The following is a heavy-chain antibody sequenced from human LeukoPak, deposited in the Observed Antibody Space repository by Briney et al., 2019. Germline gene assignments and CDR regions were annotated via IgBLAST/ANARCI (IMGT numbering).Heavy chain of an antibody. CDR3: ATHHDSSPYFYPN. V-gene: IGHV3-48*04. J-gene: IGHJ4*02. D-gene: IGHD3-22*01. CDR1: DFTFTSYW. Sequence: GGSLRLSCAASDFTFTSYWMSWIRQAPGKGLEWISYITGITVTMNYADSVKGRFTISRDNAKKSLYLQMNSLRAEDTAIYYCATHHDSSPYFYPNWGQGTLVTVSS. CDR2: ITGITVTM.